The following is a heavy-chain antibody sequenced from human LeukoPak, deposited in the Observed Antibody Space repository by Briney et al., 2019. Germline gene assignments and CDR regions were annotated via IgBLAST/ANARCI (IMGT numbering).Heavy chain of an antibody. D-gene: IGHD1-26*01. Sequence: PGGPLTLPCATSEIRVRGTAIHWGRRASGKRLQWVGRIRSRGNNYATTYIPAVKGRFTISRDDSKNTAYLLMNSLKTEDTAVYFCTRHVWDTGRDNWGRGTQVTVSS. CDR3: TRHVWDTGRDN. V-gene: IGHV3-73*01. J-gene: IGHJ4*02. CDR1: EIRVRGTA. CDR2: IRSRGNNYAT.